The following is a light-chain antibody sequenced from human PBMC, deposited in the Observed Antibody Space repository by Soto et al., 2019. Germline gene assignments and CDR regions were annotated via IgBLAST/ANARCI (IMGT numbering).Light chain of an antibody. V-gene: IGKV1-39*01. CDR2: ATS. Sequence: DIQMTQSPSSLSASIGDRATITCRASQSISSYLNWYQQKPGKAPKLLIYATSSLQSGVPSRISGSGSGTDFNLTISSLQPEDFATYYCQQSYSGPLTFGGGTKVEI. CDR3: QQSYSGPLT. CDR1: QSISSY. J-gene: IGKJ4*01.